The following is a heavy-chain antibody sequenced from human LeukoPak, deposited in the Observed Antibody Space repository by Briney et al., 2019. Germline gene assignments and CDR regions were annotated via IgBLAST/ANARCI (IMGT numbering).Heavy chain of an antibody. Sequence: PGGSLRLSCAASGFTFDDYAMHWVRHAPGKGLEWVSGISWNSGSIGYADSVKGRFTISRDNAKNSLYLQMNSLRAEDTALYYCAKDRSYSGSYHPFDYWSQGTLVTVSS. V-gene: IGHV3-9*01. J-gene: IGHJ4*02. D-gene: IGHD1-26*01. CDR3: AKDRSYSGSYHPFDY. CDR2: ISWNSGSI. CDR1: GFTFDDYA.